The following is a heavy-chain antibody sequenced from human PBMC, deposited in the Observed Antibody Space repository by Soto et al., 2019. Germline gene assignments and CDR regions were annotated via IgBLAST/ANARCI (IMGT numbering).Heavy chain of an antibody. CDR1: GYTFTSYG. V-gene: IGHV1-18*01. CDR2: VSAYNGKT. CDR3: ARFCSSTTCHSYPYYYGMDV. Sequence: GASVKVSCKASGYTFTSYGISWVRQAPGQGLEWMGWVSAYNGKTNYAQKLQGSVTMTTDTSTSTAYMELRSLRSDDTAVYYCARFCSSTTCHSYPYYYGMDVWGQGTTVTVSS. J-gene: IGHJ6*02. D-gene: IGHD2-2*01.